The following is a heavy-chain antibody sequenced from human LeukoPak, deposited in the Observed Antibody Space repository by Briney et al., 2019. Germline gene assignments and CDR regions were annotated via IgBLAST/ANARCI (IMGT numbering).Heavy chain of an antibody. Sequence: SETLSLTCSAADSSISNYYWNLLRKTPGKVLERVWHVANANTDYNPSLNSGGTISVGTSKNQSSLKLTSVSAADTAVYYCARDKALSDGSYFDPWGQGALVIVSS. CDR3: ARDKALSDGSYFDP. V-gene: IGHV4-4*08. J-gene: IGHJ5*02. CDR1: DSSISNYY. D-gene: IGHD2-15*01. CDR2: VANANT.